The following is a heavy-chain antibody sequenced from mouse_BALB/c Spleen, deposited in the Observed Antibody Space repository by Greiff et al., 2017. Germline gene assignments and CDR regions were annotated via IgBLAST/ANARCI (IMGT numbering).Heavy chain of an antibody. CDR2: IWAGGST. CDR1: GFSLTSYG. J-gene: IGHJ3*01. V-gene: IGHV2-9*02. Sequence: QVQLQQSGPGLVAPSQTLSITCTVSGFSLTSYGVHWVRQPPGKGLEWLGVIWAGGSTNYNSALMSSLSISKSNSNGQDFLKMNSLQTDDTAMDSCASDPDEYDEAWFAYWGQGTLVTVSA. CDR3: ASDPDEYDEAWFAY. D-gene: IGHD2-4*01.